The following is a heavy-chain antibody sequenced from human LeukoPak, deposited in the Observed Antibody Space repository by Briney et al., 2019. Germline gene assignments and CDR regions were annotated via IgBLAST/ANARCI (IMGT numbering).Heavy chain of an antibody. Sequence: SVKVSCKASGGTFSSYAISWVRQAPGQGLEWMGRIIPILGIANYAQKFQGRVTITADKSTSTAYMELSSLRSEDTAVYYCAREPVEMATDADDAFDIWGQGTMVTVSS. CDR1: GGTFSSYA. CDR2: IIPILGIA. D-gene: IGHD5-24*01. V-gene: IGHV1-69*04. CDR3: AREPVEMATDADDAFDI. J-gene: IGHJ3*02.